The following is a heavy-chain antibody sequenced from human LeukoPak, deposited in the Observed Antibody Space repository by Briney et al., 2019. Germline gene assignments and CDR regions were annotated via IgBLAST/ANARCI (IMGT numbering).Heavy chain of an antibody. CDR2: ISYDGSNK. Sequence: TGGSLRLSCAASGFTFSSYAMHWVRQAPGKGLEWVAVISYDGSNKYYADSVKGRFTISRDNSKNTLYLQMNSLRAEDTAVYYCARDLTVTIFDYWGQGALVTVSS. J-gene: IGHJ4*02. D-gene: IGHD4-17*01. CDR3: ARDLTVTIFDY. CDR1: GFTFSSYA. V-gene: IGHV3-30-3*01.